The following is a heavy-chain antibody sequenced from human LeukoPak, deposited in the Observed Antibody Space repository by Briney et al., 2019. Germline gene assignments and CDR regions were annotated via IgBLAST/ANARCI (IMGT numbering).Heavy chain of an antibody. Sequence: GGSLRLSCAASGFTFSSYSMNWVRQAPGKGLEWVSYISSSSSTIYYADSVKGRFTISRDNAKNSLYLQMNSLRAEDTAVYYCAREIIDIVATQLDYWDQGTLVTVSS. CDR3: AREIIDIVATQLDY. CDR2: ISSSSSTI. D-gene: IGHD5-12*01. CDR1: GFTFSSYS. V-gene: IGHV3-48*01. J-gene: IGHJ4*02.